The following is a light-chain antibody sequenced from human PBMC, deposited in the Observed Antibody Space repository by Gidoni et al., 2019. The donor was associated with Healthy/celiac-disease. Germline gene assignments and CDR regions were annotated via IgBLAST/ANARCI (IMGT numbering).Light chain of an antibody. CDR3: QQYYSTPX. CDR2: WAS. J-gene: IGKJ1*01. Sequence: DIVMTQSPDSLAVSLGERATINCKSSQSVLYSSNNKNYLAWYQQKPGQPPKLLIYWASTRESGVPDRFSGSGSGTDFTLTISSLQAEDVAVYYCQQYYSTPXVXQGTXVEI. V-gene: IGKV4-1*01. CDR1: QSVLYSSNNKNY.